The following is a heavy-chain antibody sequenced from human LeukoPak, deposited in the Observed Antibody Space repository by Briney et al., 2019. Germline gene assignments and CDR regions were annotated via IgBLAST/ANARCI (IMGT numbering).Heavy chain of an antibody. CDR1: GFTFSNLW. Sequence: GGSLRLSCAASGFTFSNLWMSWVRQAPGKGLKWVANIKQDGSEKYYVDSVKDRFTISRDNAQNSLYLQMNSLRAEDTAIYYCATSTAAAGTDWGQGTLVTVSS. V-gene: IGHV3-7*03. CDR2: IKQDGSEK. J-gene: IGHJ4*02. CDR3: ATSTAAAGTD. D-gene: IGHD6-13*01.